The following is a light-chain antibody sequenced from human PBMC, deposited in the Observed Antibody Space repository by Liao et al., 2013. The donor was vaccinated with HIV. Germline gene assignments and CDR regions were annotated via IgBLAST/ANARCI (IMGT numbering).Light chain of an antibody. CDR3: QAWDGSSVV. CDR2: YDR. CDR1: NIGSKS. V-gene: IGLV3-21*01. J-gene: IGLJ3*02. Sequence: SYVLTQPPSVSVAPEKTAEITCGGNNIGSKSVHWYQQRPGQAPVLVIRYDRDRPSGIPERFSASTSGNTATLTITGTQAMDEADYYCQAWDGSSVVFGGGTKLTVL.